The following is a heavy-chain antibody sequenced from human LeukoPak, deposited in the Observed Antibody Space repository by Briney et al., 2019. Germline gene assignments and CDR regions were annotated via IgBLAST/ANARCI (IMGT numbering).Heavy chain of an antibody. CDR3: AKELGGAFDI. V-gene: IGHV3-9*01. CDR2: ISWNSGSI. CDR1: GFTFDVYA. J-gene: IGHJ3*02. Sequence: GGSLRHSCAASGFTFDVYAMLWVRQAPGKGLEGVSGISWNSGSIGYADSVKGRFTISRDNAKNSLYLQMNSLRAEDTALYYCAKELGGAFDIWGQGTMVTVSS. D-gene: IGHD6-6*01.